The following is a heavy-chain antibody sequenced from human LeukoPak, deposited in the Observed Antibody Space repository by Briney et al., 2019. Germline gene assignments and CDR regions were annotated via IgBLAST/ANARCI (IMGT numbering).Heavy chain of an antibody. CDR1: GFTFSDHF. V-gene: IGHV3-11*04. CDR3: ATSRVFDY. Sequence: GGSLRLSCVGSGFTFSDHFMSWIRQVPGKEPEWLSYINSKGDDILYRDSVKGRFTISRDNAENSLYLQMNSLKAEDTAVYYCATSRVFDYWGQGALVIVSS. J-gene: IGHJ4*02. CDR2: INSKGDDI.